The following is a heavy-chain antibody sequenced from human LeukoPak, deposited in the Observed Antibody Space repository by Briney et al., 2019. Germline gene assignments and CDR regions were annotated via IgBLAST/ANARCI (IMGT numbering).Heavy chain of an antibody. V-gene: IGHV3-74*01. CDR1: GFTFSGVW. CDR3: ARETFIALDV. D-gene: IGHD2/OR15-2a*01. Sequence: GGSLRLSCAASGFTFSGVWMQWVRQAAGKGLVWVSRMNSDGSNTNYADSVKGRFTISRDNAKNTLYLQMNSLSAEDTAVYYCARETFIALDVWGQGTTVTVSS. CDR2: MNSDGSNT. J-gene: IGHJ6*02.